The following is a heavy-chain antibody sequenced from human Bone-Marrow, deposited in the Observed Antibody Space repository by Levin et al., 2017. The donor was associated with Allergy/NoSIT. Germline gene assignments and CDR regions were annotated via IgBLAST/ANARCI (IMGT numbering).Heavy chain of an antibody. CDR2: IYHSGST. J-gene: IGHJ4*02. Sequence: PSETLSLTCTVSGGSISSYYWNWIRQPPGKGLEWIGYIYHSGSTNYNPSLKSRVTISVDTSKNQYSLRLSSVTAADTALYYCARGIGYGHEFDYWGQGTLVTVSS. CDR3: ARGIGYGHEFDY. D-gene: IGHD5-18*01. CDR1: GGSISSYY. V-gene: IGHV4-59*01.